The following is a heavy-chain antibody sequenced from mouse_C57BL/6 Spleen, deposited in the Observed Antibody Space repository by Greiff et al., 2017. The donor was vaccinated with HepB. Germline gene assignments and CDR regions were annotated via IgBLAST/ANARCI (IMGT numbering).Heavy chain of an antibody. J-gene: IGHJ4*01. CDR1: GYTFTDYY. V-gene: IGHV1-19*01. CDR2: INPYNGGT. Sequence: VQLQQSGPVLVKPGASVKMSCKASGYTFTDYYMNWVKQSHGKSLEWIGVINPYNGGTSYNQKFKGKATLTVDKSSSTAYMELNSLTSEDSAVYYCARGGYDESYYAMDYWGQGTSVTVSS. D-gene: IGHD2-2*01. CDR3: ARGGYDESYYAMDY.